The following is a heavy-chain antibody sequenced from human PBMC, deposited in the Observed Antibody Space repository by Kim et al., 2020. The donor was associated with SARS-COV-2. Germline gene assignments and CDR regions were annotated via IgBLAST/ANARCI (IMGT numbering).Heavy chain of an antibody. D-gene: IGHD2-15*01. CDR3: ARSGCSGGSCYWRAFDI. J-gene: IGHJ3*02. Sequence: HKSRVTISVDTSKNQFSLRLSSVTAADTAVYYCARSGCSGGSCYWRAFDIWGQGTMVTVSA. V-gene: IGHV4-30-2*04.